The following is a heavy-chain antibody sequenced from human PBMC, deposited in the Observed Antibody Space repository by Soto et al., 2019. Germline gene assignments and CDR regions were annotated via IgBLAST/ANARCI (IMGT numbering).Heavy chain of an antibody. J-gene: IGHJ6*03. D-gene: IGHD2-21*01. CDR1: GDSVSSNRAA. V-gene: IGHV6-1*01. Sequence: PSQTLSLTCVISGDSVSSNRAAWNWIRQSQSRGLEWLGRTYYRSRWYNDYAVSVRSRITVNADTSKNQFSLHLNSVTPEDTAVYFCSVTIPLQWYSTHVSDKGTTVTVS. CDR2: TYYRSRWYN. CDR3: SVTIPLQWYSTHV.